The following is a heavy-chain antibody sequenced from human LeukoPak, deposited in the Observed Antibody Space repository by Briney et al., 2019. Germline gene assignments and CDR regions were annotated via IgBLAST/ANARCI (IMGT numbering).Heavy chain of an antibody. D-gene: IGHD4-23*01. J-gene: IGHJ6*04. CDR3: AREAGTVAEYHHYYGMDV. CDR2: INQDGSEK. V-gene: IGHV3-7*03. Sequence: GGSLRLSCAASGFTFNSYWMSWVRQAPGKGLEWVANINQDGSEKYYVDSVRGRITISRDNAENSLFLQMNSLRAEDTAVYYCAREAGTVAEYHHYYGMDVWGKGTTVTVSS. CDR1: GFTFNSYW.